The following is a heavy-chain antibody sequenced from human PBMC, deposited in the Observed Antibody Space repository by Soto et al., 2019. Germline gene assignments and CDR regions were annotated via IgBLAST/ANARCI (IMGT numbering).Heavy chain of an antibody. CDR3: AKGSVVVVITPDAFDI. J-gene: IGHJ3*02. D-gene: IGHD3-22*01. CDR1: GFTFSSYA. Sequence: GGSLRLSCAASGFTFSSYAMSWVRQAPGKGLEWVSAISGSGGSTYYADSVKGRFTISRDNSKNTLYLQMNSLRAEDTAVYYCAKGSVVVVITPDAFDIWGQGTMVTVSS. CDR2: ISGSGGST. V-gene: IGHV3-23*01.